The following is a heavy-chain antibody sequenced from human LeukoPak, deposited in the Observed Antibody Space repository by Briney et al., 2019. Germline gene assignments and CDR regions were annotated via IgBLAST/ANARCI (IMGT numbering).Heavy chain of an antibody. CDR3: ARGLRITIFGVVIPTGNWFDR. V-gene: IGHV4-34*01. CDR2: INHSGST. Sequence: SETLSLTCAVYGGSFSGYYWSWIRQPPGKGLEWIGEINHSGSTNYNPSLKSRVTISVDTSKNHFSLKLSSVTAADTAVYYCARGLRITIFGVVIPTGNWFDRWGQGTLVTVSS. J-gene: IGHJ5*02. CDR1: GGSFSGYY. D-gene: IGHD3-3*01.